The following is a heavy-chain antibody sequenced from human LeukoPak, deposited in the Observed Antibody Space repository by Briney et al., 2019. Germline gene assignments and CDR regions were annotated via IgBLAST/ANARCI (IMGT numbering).Heavy chain of an antibody. J-gene: IGHJ6*03. V-gene: IGHV1-69*06. D-gene: IGHD6-6*01. Sequence: ASVKVSCKTSGGTFSTYAITWVRQTPGQGLEWMGGIIPIFGTANYAQKFQGRVTITADKSTSTAYMELSSLRSEDTAVYYCARVPLAARSLIYYYYYMDVWGKGTTVTVSS. CDR3: ARVPLAARSLIYYYYYMDV. CDR2: IIPIFGTA. CDR1: GGTFSTYA.